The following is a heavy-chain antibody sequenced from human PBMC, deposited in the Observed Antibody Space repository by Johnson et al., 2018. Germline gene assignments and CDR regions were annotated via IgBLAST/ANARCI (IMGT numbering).Heavy chain of an antibody. CDR1: GGSISSSSYY. J-gene: IGHJ3*02. D-gene: IGHD1-14*01. V-gene: IGHV4-39*01. Sequence: QVQLQESGPGLVKPSETLSLTCTVSGGSISSSSYYWGWIRQPPGKGLEWIGSIYYSGSTYYNPSLKSRVTISVDTSKHQFSLKLSSVTAADTAVYYCARHSLRGRTGGTPGSQVALNIWGQGTMVTVSS. CDR2: IYYSGST. CDR3: ARHSLRGRTGGTPGSQVALNI.